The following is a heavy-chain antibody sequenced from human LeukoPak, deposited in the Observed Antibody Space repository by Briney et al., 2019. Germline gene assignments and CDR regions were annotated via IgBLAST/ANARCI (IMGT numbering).Heavy chain of an antibody. Sequence: TLSLTCTVSGGSISSGSYYWSWIRQPAGKGLEWIGRIYTSGSTNYNPSLKSRVTMSVDTSKNQFSLKLSSVTAADTAVYYCARVGKLGAPKYDYWGQGTLVTVSS. CDR2: IYTSGST. CDR3: ARVGKLGAPKYDY. CDR1: GGSISSGSYY. D-gene: IGHD1-26*01. V-gene: IGHV4-61*02. J-gene: IGHJ4*02.